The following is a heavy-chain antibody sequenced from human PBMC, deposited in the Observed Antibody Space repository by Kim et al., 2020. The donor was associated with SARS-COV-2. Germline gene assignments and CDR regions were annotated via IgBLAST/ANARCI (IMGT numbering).Heavy chain of an antibody. V-gene: IGHV4-34*01. J-gene: IGHJ4*02. CDR2: INHSEST. Sequence: SETLSLTCAVYGGSFSGYYYSWICQRQGQGLEWIGEINHSESTNYNPSLKSRVTISVDTSKTKFSLKLSSVTAADTAVYYCARGTIAHYYGSGSPISGYWGQGTLVTVSS. CDR3: ARGTIAHYYGSGSPISGY. D-gene: IGHD3-10*01. CDR1: GGSFSGYY.